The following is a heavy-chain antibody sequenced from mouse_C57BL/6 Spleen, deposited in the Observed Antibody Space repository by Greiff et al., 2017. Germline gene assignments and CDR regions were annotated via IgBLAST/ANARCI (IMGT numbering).Heavy chain of an antibody. D-gene: IGHD2-3*01. CDR2: IYPRSGNT. CDR1: GYTFTSYG. CDR3: ARGYEYYFDY. V-gene: IGHV1-81*01. J-gene: IGHJ2*01. Sequence: VQLVESGAELARPGASVKLSCKASGYTFTSYGISWVKQRTGQGLEWIGEIYPRSGNTYYNEKFKGKATLTADKSSSTAYMELRSLTSEDSAVYFCARGYEYYFDYWGQGTTLTVSS.